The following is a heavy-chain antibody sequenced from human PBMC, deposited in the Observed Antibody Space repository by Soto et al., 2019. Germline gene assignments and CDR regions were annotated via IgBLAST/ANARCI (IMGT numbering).Heavy chain of an antibody. D-gene: IGHD2-15*01. CDR3: ARRYGGNLDY. CDR2: IYYSGST. V-gene: IGHV4-59*08. CDR1: GGSISSYY. J-gene: IGHJ4*02. Sequence: QVQLQESGPGLVKPSETLSLTCTVSGGSISSYYWSWIRQPPGKGLEWIGCIYYSGSTNYNPSLKSRLTIAVDTSKNQCSLKLSSVTAADTAVYYCARRYGGNLDYWGQGTLVTVSS.